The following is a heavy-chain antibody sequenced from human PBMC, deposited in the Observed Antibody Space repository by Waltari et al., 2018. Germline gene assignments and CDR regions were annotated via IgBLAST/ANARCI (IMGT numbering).Heavy chain of an antibody. V-gene: IGHV3-23*01. J-gene: IGHJ4*02. CDR3: ARHLYSIDYLELGN. D-gene: IGHD3-22*01. CDR2: ISDSGVIT. Sequence: VHLLESGGGLVQPGGSLSLSCAASGFTFISYALRWVRQAPGKGLEWVAGISDSGVITKYADSVKGRFTVSRDNSKNTLYLQLNSLRAEDTAVYYCARHLYSIDYLELGNWGQGTLVTVSS. CDR1: GFTFISYA.